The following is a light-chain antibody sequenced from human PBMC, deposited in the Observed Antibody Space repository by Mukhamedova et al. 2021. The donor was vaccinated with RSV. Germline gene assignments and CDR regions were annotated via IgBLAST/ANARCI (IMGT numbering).Light chain of an antibody. Sequence: WYQRRVHGKAPNLLIYEASSLESGVPSRFSGSGSGTEFTLTISSLQPDDSATYYCQQDNTYSPPLTFGGGTKVEIK. V-gene: IGKV1-5*03. CDR3: QQDNTYSPPLT. J-gene: IGKJ4*01. CDR2: EAS.